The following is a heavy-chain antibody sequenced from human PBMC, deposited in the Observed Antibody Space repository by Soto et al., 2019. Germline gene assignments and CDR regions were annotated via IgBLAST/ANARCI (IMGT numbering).Heavy chain of an antibody. CDR1: GFTFSSSG. V-gene: IGHV3-30*18. CDR3: AKVVHGSTSHYDRYYGLDV. J-gene: IGHJ6*02. D-gene: IGHD2-2*01. Sequence: GGSLRLSCVASGFTFSSSGMHWVRQTPGKGLEWVAVISFDGRSKYYADSMKGRFTISRDNSKNTLYLQMNSLRAEDTAVYYCAKVVHGSTSHYDRYYGLDVWGQGTTVTVSS. CDR2: ISFDGRSK.